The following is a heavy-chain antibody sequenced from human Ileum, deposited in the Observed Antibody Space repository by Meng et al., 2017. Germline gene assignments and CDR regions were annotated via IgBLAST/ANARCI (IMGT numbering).Heavy chain of an antibody. CDR3: ATNKNKKIDY. CDR1: GDSISSRNW. CDR2: IFHTGST. J-gene: IGHJ4*02. D-gene: IGHD2/OR15-2a*01. V-gene: IGHV4-4*02. Sequence: QGQLQGRGPGLVEPSGTRSLTCVVSGDSISSRNWWNWVRQPPGKGLEWIGEIFHTGSTNYNPSLKSRVTISADKSKNQFSLNLSSVTAADTAVYYCATNKNKKIDYWGQGTLVTVSS.